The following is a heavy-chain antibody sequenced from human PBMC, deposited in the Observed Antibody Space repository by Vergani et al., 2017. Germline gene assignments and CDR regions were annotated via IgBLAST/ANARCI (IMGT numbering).Heavy chain of an antibody. D-gene: IGHD5-12*01. V-gene: IGHV3-23*01. J-gene: IGHJ6*02. Sequence: EVQLLESGGDLVQPGGSLRLSCAASGVTFNHYAMNWVRQAPGKGLEWVAGISGSGGSTYYAGSVKGRFTISRDSSKNTLYLQMNSLSAGETAVYYCAKANPRNTGYDYLYTDHAMDVWGQGTMVTVSS. CDR3: AKANPRNTGYDYLYTDHAMDV. CDR1: GVTFNHYA. CDR2: ISGSGGST.